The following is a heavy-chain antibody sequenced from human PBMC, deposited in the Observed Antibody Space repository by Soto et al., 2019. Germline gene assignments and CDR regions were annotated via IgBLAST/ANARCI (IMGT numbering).Heavy chain of an antibody. J-gene: IGHJ4*02. Sequence: PGGSLRLSCAASGFSLGTNWMSWVRQAPGRGLEWVAQIKGDGSERVYVDSVKGRFTASGDSANNSVYLQLNSLTAEDTAVYYCARGGSYYVDYWGQGTLVTVSS. CDR2: IKGDGSER. CDR1: GFSLGTNW. V-gene: IGHV3-7*01. D-gene: IGHD3-16*01. CDR3: ARGGSYYVDY.